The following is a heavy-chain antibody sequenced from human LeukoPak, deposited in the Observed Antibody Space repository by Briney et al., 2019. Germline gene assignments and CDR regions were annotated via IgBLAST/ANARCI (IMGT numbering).Heavy chain of an antibody. D-gene: IGHD3-22*01. J-gene: IGHJ4*02. CDR3: ASFYDRSGRDY. Sequence: PGRSLRLSCAASGFTFSSYEMNWVRQAPGEGLEWVLYIGTGGSPISYADSVKGRFTVSRDNPKNSLYLQMNSLRAEDTAVYYCASFYDRSGRDYWGQGTLVTVSS. CDR2: IGTGGSPI. CDR1: GFTFSSYE. V-gene: IGHV3-48*03.